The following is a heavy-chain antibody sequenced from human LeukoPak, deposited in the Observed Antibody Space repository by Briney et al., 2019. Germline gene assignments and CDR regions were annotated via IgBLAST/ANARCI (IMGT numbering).Heavy chain of an antibody. CDR2: IYYTGGT. Sequence: PSETLSLTCTVSGGSINNYYWSWIRQPPGKGRDWIGYIYYTGGTTYNPSLKSRVTMSVDTSKNQFSLKLTSVTAADTALYYCARHGYDYGDYNWFDPWGQGTLVTVSS. V-gene: IGHV4-59*08. D-gene: IGHD4-17*01. J-gene: IGHJ5*02. CDR1: GGSINNYY. CDR3: ARHGYDYGDYNWFDP.